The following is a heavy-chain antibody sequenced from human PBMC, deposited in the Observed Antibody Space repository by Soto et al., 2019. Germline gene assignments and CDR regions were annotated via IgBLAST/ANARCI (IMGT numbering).Heavy chain of an antibody. D-gene: IGHD6-19*01. Sequence: SETLSLTCTVSGGSISSYYWSWIRQPPGKGLEWIGYIYYSGSTNYNPSLKSPVTISVDTSKNQFSLKLSSVTAADTAVYYCARTTSPSGWHWYYYYMDVWGKGTTVT. V-gene: IGHV4-59*01. CDR2: IYYSGST. J-gene: IGHJ6*03. CDR1: GGSISSYY. CDR3: ARTTSPSGWHWYYYYMDV.